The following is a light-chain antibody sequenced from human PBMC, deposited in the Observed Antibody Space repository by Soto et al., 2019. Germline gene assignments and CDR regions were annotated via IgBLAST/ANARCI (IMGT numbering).Light chain of an antibody. V-gene: IGKV3-20*01. J-gene: IGKJ1*01. CDR1: QDISSHF. CDR2: AAS. Sequence: EIVLTQSPGTLSLSPGERATLSCRASQDISSHFLAWYQQKPGQTPRLLIYAASSRATGIPDRFSGSGSGTDFTLTISRLEPEDFAVYFCQQYRSARAFGQGTRVEIK. CDR3: QQYRSARA.